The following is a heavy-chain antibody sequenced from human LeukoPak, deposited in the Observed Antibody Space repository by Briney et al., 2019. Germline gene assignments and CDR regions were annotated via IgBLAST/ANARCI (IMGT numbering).Heavy chain of an antibody. D-gene: IGHD6-25*01. V-gene: IGHV4-59*11. CDR3: ASSDSRHFDY. CDR1: GGSISSHY. Sequence: SETLSLTCTVSGGSISSHYWSWIRRPPGKGLEWIGYIYYSGSTNYNPSLKSRVTISVDTSKNQFSLKLSSVTAADTAVYYCASSDSRHFDYWGQGTLVTVSS. CDR2: IYYSGST. J-gene: IGHJ4*02.